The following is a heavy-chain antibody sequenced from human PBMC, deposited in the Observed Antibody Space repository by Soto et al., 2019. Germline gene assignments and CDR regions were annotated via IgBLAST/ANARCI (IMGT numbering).Heavy chain of an antibody. Sequence: PGGSLRLSCAASGFTFSSYAMSWVRQAPGKGLEWVSAISGSGGSTYYADSVKGRFTISRDNSKNTLYLQMNSLRAEDTAVYYCAKDIGLLWFGENNWFDPWGQGTLVTVSS. V-gene: IGHV3-23*01. CDR3: AKDIGLLWFGENNWFDP. D-gene: IGHD3-10*01. CDR1: GFTFSSYA. J-gene: IGHJ5*02. CDR2: ISGSGGST.